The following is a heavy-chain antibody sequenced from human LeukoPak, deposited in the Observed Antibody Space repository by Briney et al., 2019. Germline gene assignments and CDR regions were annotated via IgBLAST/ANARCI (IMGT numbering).Heavy chain of an antibody. V-gene: IGHV4-34*01. J-gene: IGHJ4*02. Sequence: SDTLSLTCAVYGGSFSAYYWSWFRQPPGKGLDWIGEINHSGSTNYNPSLKSRVTISVDTSKNQFSLKLTSVTAADTAVYYCARAIYKSTGTYGYWGQGTLVTVSS. CDR2: INHSGST. CDR3: ARAIYKSTGTYGY. CDR1: GGSFSAYY. D-gene: IGHD1-1*01.